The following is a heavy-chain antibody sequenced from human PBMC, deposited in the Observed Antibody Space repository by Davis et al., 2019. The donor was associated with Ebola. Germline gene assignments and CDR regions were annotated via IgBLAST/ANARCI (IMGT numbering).Heavy chain of an antibody. CDR3: GFPGGGLGYDFGYFHAMGV. V-gene: IGHV1-69*13. D-gene: IGHD5-12*01. J-gene: IGHJ6*02. CDR2: IIPLFRTP. CDR1: EGSFNNFA. Sequence: AASVKVSCKASEGSFNNFAISWVRQAPGQGLEWMGGIIPLFRTPHYAQKFQGRLTITADESTTTAYMELYSLRSEDTAVYYCGFPGGGLGYDFGYFHAMGVWGQGTTVTVSS.